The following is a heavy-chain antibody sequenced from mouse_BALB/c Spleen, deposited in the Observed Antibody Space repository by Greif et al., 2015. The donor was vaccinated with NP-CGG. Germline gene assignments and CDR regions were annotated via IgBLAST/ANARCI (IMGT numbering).Heavy chain of an antibody. CDR3: ARYDYDGYYFDY. CDR1: GFNIKDTY. Sequence: VQLKESGAELVKPGASVKLSCTASGFNIKDTYMHWVKQRPEQGLEWIGRIDPANGNTKYDPKFQGKATITADTSSNTAYLQLSSLTSEDTAVYYCARYDYDGYYFDYWGQGTTLTVSS. J-gene: IGHJ2*01. CDR2: IDPANGNT. V-gene: IGHV14-3*02. D-gene: IGHD2-4*01.